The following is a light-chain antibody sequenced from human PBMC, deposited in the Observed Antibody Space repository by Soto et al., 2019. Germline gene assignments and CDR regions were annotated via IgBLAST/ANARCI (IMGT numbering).Light chain of an antibody. CDR2: AAS. CDR3: QQNYSQPPR. CDR1: QSISTY. V-gene: IGKV1-39*01. Sequence: DIQVTHSPTSLSPPLCHLLNITFRASQSISTYLNWYQQKAGLAPKLLIYAASSLQSGVPSRFSGSGSGTDFTLTISRLQPEDFATYYCQQNYSQPPRFGQGTKVDI. J-gene: IGKJ1*01.